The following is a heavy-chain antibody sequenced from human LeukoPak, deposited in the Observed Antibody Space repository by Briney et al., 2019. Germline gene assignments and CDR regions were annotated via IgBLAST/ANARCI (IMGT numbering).Heavy chain of an antibody. CDR3: TRDAESRSWYDPDWFDP. D-gene: IGHD6-13*01. V-gene: IGHV1-46*01. CDR1: GYTFTSYY. Sequence: ASVKVSCKASGYTFTSYYMHWGRQAPGQGLEWVGIINPSGGSTSYAQKFQGRVTMTRDTSTSTVYMELSSLRSEDTAAYHCTRDAESRSWYDPDWFDPWGQGTLVTASS. J-gene: IGHJ5*02. CDR2: INPSGGST.